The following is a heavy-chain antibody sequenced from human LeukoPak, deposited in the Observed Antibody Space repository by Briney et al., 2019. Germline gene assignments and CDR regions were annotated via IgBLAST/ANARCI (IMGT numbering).Heavy chain of an antibody. V-gene: IGHV1-18*01. D-gene: IGHD1-26*01. Sequence: GASVKVSCKASGYTFTSYGLSWVRQAPGQGLEWMGWISGYNGNTNYAQKLQGRVTMTTDTSTSTAYMELRSLRSDDTAVYYCARELSGTYYGGNWFDLWGQGTLVTVSS. J-gene: IGHJ5*02. CDR1: GYTFTSYG. CDR3: ARELSGTYYGGNWFDL. CDR2: ISGYNGNT.